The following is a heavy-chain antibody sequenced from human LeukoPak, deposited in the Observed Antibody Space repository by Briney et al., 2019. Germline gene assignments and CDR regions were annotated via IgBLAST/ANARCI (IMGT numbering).Heavy chain of an antibody. D-gene: IGHD3/OR15-3a*01. CDR1: GLTVSSNY. CDR2: IYSGGST. J-gene: IGHJ4*02. V-gene: IGHV3-66*01. CDR3: ARGSEHSYDFTGRGRTKSRLDY. Sequence: PGGSLRLSCAASGLTVSSNYMSWVRQAPGKGLEWVSVIYSGGSTYYADSVKGRFTISRDNSKNTVFLQMNSLRAEDTAVYYCARGSEHSYDFTGRGRTKSRLDYWGQGTLVTVSS.